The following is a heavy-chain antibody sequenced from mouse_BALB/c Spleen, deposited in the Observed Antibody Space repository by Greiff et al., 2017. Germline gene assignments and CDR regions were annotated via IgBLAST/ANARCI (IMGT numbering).Heavy chain of an antibody. CDR1: GFSLTSYG. Sequence: VKLVESGPGLVQPSQSLSITCTVSGFSLTSYGVHWVRQSPGKGLEWLGVIWSGGSTDYNAAFISRLSISKDNSKSQVFFKMNSLQANDTAIYYCARKGDYDYSFYFDYWGQGTTLTVSS. CDR3: ARKGDYDYSFYFDY. V-gene: IGHV2-2*02. D-gene: IGHD2-4*01. CDR2: IWSGGST. J-gene: IGHJ2*01.